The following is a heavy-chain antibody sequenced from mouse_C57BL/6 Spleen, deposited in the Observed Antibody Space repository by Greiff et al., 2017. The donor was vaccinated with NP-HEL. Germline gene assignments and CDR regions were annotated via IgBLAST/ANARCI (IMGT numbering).Heavy chain of an antibody. CDR2: INPNNGGT. CDR1: GYTFTDYN. Sequence: EVQLPQSGPELVKPGASVKIPCKASGYTFTDYNMDWVKQSHGKSLEWIGDINPNNGGTIYNQKFKGKATLTVDKSSSTAYMELRSLTSEDTAVYYCARVPGDDYYAMDYWGQGTSVTVSS. J-gene: IGHJ4*01. CDR3: ARVPGDDYYAMDY. V-gene: IGHV1-18*01.